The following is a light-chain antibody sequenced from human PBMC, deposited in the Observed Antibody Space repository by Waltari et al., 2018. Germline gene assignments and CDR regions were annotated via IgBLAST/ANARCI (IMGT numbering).Light chain of an antibody. Sequence: DIQMTQSPSTLPASVGDRVTNTCRASQNVYIWLAWYQQKPGKAPKLLIYGASTLESGVPLRFSGSGSGTEFTLTISSLQPDDFATYYCQQYITYPLTFGGGARVEIK. V-gene: IGKV1-5*01. CDR1: QNVYIW. CDR3: QQYITYPLT. J-gene: IGKJ4*01. CDR2: GAS.